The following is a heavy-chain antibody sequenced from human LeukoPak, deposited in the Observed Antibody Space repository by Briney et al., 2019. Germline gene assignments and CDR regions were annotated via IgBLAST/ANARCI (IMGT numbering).Heavy chain of an antibody. CDR3: ASTYYYDSSGYYPFDY. V-gene: IGHV3-64D*09. D-gene: IGHD3-22*01. CDR2: ISSNGGST. Sequence: GGSLRLSCSASGFSFSNNAMHWVRQAPGKGLEYVSGISSNGGSTSYTDSLKGRFTISRDNFKKTLYLQMSSLRLEDTAVYYCASTYYYDSSGYYPFDYWGQGTLVTVSS. CDR1: GFSFSNNA. J-gene: IGHJ4*02.